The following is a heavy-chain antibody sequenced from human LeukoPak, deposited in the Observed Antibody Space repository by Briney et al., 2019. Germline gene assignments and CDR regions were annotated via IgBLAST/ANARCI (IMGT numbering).Heavy chain of an antibody. CDR1: GYTFTSYD. Sequence: GASVKVSCKASGYTFTSYDINWVRQATGQGLEWMGWINPNSGGTNYAQKFQGRVTMTRDTSISTAYMELSRLRSDDTAVYYCARDRGELLNWFDPWGQGTLVTVSS. CDR3: ARDRGELLNWFDP. D-gene: IGHD1-26*01. V-gene: IGHV1-2*02. CDR2: INPNSGGT. J-gene: IGHJ5*02.